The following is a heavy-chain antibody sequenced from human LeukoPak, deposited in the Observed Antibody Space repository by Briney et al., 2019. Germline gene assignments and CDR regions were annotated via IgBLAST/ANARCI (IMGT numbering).Heavy chain of an antibody. CDR2: IYYSGST. V-gene: IGHV4-59*01. CDR3: ARDAVVGATA. D-gene: IGHD1-26*01. CDR1: GGSISSYY. J-gene: IGHJ4*02. Sequence: PSETLSLTCTVSGGSISSYYWSWIRQPPGKGLEWIGYIYYSGSTNYNPSLKSRVTISVGTSKNQFSLKLSSVTAADTAVYYCARDAVVGATAWGQGTLVTVSS.